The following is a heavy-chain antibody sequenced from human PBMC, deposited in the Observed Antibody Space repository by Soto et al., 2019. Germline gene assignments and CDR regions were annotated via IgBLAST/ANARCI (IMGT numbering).Heavy chain of an antibody. CDR3: ARYPGTIMVTIVGSYYFDN. D-gene: IGHD5-12*01. CDR1: GFTFSNYS. CDR2: ISNTGDYK. J-gene: IGHJ4*02. V-gene: IGHV3-21*01. Sequence: EVQLVESGGGLVKPGGSLRLSCVVSGFTFSNYSMNWVRQAPGKGLEWVASISNTGDYKYYGDSVKGRFTVSRDSAKKSLYLQMNSLRAEDSAVYFCARYPGTIMVTIVGSYYFDNWGLGTLVTVSS.